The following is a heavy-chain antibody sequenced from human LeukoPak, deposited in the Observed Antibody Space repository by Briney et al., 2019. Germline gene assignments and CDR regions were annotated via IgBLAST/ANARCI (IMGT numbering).Heavy chain of an antibody. Sequence: SETLSLTCAVYGGSFSGYYWSWIRQPPGKGLEWIGEINHSGSTNYNPSLKSRVTISVDTSKNQFSLKLSSVTAADTAVYYCARVSRWGYLDSSGYWGQGTLVTVSS. CDR2: INHSGST. D-gene: IGHD3-22*01. CDR1: GGSFSGYY. CDR3: ARVSRWGYLDSSGY. J-gene: IGHJ4*02. V-gene: IGHV4-34*01.